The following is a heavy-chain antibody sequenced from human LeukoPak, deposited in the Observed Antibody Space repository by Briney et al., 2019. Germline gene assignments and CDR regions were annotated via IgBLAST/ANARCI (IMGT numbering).Heavy chain of an antibody. Sequence: GGSLRLSCAASGFTFSSYSIQWVRQAPGKGLEWVSHISSSSSTISYADSVKGRFTVSRDNAKNSLYLQMNSLRAEDTAVYYCARDGGHGRRNYYYGMDVWGQGTTVTVSS. CDR3: ARDGGHGRRNYYYGMDV. CDR2: ISSSSSTI. V-gene: IGHV3-48*01. J-gene: IGHJ6*02. CDR1: GFTFSSYS. D-gene: IGHD3-16*01.